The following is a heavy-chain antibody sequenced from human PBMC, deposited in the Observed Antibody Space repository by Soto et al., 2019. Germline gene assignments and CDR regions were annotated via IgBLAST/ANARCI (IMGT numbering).Heavy chain of an antibody. D-gene: IGHD3-3*01. CDR2: LNSGGST. J-gene: IGHJ6*02. CDR1: GFTVRSNF. Sequence: QLVQSGGGLVQPGGSLRLSCAASGFTVRSNFMSWVRQAPGKGLEWVSLLNSGGSTNYADSVKGRFTISRDNYKNTVYIQMNSLRVEDTAVYYCVSGRYDSVRLGLDVWGQGTTVTVSS. CDR3: VSGRYDSVRLGLDV. V-gene: IGHV3-66*01.